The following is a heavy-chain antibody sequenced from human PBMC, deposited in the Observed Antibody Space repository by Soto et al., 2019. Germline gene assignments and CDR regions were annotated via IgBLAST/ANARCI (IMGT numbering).Heavy chain of an antibody. V-gene: IGHV4-30-2*01. D-gene: IGHD6-19*01. CDR3: ARAAGLGAVAVDY. Sequence: SETLSLTCAVSGGSISSGGYSWSWIRQPPGKGLEWIGYIYHSGSTYYNPSLKSRVTISVDRSKNQFSLKLSSVTAADHAVYYCARAAGLGAVAVDYWGQGTLVTVSS. J-gene: IGHJ4*02. CDR2: IYHSGST. CDR1: GGSISSGGYS.